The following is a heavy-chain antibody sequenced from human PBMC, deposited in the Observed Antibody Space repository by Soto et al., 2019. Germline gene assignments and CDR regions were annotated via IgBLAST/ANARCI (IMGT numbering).Heavy chain of an antibody. Sequence: QVQLQESGPGLVKPSGTLSLTCAVSGGSITSSAWWSWVRQPPGKGLEWIGEIHHSGSTNYDPSRKSPITISVDRSKNQFSLELTSVTAADTAVYYCAGRSRTIEWGQGTQVTVSS. CDR2: IHHSGST. D-gene: IGHD1-7*01. V-gene: IGHV4-4*02. J-gene: IGHJ4*02. CDR3: AGRSRTIE. CDR1: GGSITSSAW.